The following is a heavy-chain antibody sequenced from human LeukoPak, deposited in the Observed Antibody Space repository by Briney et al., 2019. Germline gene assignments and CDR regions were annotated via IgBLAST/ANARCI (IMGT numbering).Heavy chain of an antibody. D-gene: IGHD3-16*01. CDR2: IWYDGSNK. CDR1: GFTFSSYG. V-gene: IGHV3-33*06. J-gene: IGHJ6*02. Sequence: GSLRLSCAASGFTFSSYGMHWVRQAPGKGLEWVAVIWYDGSNKLYADSVKGRFTISKDNSKRTLFLQMDNLRAEDTAVYYCAKGLHGGVGYGVDVWGQGTTVSVSS. CDR3: AKGLHGGVGYGVDV.